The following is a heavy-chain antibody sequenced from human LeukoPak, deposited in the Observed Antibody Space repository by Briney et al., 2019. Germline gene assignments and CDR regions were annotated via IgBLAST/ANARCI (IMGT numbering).Heavy chain of an antibody. J-gene: IGHJ4*02. CDR2: INQGGSDK. D-gene: IGHD1-14*01. CDR1: GFTFIGHW. Sequence: GGSLRLSCAASGFTFIGHWVSWVRQAPGRGLEWVANINQGGSDKYYVDSVKGRFTISRDNANNLLYLQMNSLRGEDTAVYYCTRDRSRAEDDWGQGTLVTVSS. CDR3: TRDRSRAEDD. V-gene: IGHV3-7*01.